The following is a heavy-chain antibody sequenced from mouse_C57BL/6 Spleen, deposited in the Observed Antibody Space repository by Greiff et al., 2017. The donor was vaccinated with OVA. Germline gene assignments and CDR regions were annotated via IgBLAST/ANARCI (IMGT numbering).Heavy chain of an antibody. CDR3: ARSRGITTGGRAMDY. J-gene: IGHJ4*01. D-gene: IGHD1-1*01. CDR2: IYPGDGDT. V-gene: IGHV1-82*01. CDR1: GYAFSSSW. Sequence: QVQLQQSGPELVKPGASVKISCKASGYAFSSSWMNWVKQRPGKGLEWIGRIYPGDGDTNYNGKFKGKATLTADKSSSTAYMQLSSLTSEDSAVYFGARSRGITTGGRAMDYWGQGTTVTVSS.